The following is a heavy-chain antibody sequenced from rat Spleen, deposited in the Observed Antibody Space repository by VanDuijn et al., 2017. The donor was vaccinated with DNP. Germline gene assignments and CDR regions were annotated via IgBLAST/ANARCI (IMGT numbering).Heavy chain of an antibody. CDR2: IHYDGGTT. V-gene: IGHV5-7*01. D-gene: IGHD1-7*01. J-gene: IGHJ3*01. Sequence: EVQLVESGGGLVQPGRSLKLSCAASGFTFSNYNMAWVRQAPTKGLEWVAYIHYDGGTTYYGDSVKGRFTISRDNAENTLYLQMDSLRSEDTATYYCATSSYFGYDYGFAYWGQGTLVTVSS. CDR1: GFTFSNYN. CDR3: ATSSYFGYDYGFAY.